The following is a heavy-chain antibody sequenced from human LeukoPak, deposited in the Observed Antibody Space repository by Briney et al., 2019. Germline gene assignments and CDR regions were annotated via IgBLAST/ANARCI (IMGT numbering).Heavy chain of an antibody. V-gene: IGHV1-69*13. CDR3: ARVFSGGWYIDY. CDR1: GGTFSSYA. Sequence: ASVTVSCTASGGTFSSYASSWVRQAPGQGLEWMGGIIPIFGTANYAQKFQGRVTITADESTSTAYMELSSLRSEDTAVYYCARVFSGGWYIDYWGQGTLVTVSS. D-gene: IGHD6-19*01. CDR2: IIPIFGTA. J-gene: IGHJ4*02.